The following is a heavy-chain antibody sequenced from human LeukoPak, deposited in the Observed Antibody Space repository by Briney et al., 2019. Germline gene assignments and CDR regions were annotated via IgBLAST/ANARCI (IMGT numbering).Heavy chain of an antibody. CDR3: ARGRGYTGYNLNYGSRGRVFLFDY. V-gene: IGHV4-59*01. J-gene: IGHJ4*02. Sequence: PSETLSLTCTVSGGSISGYFCSWIRQSPGKGLEWIGYISYSRSTNYNPSLKSQVTMSVDTSNNHFSLKLSSVTAADTAVYSCARGRGYTGYNLNYGSRGRVFLFDYWGQGTLVTVSS. CDR1: GGSISGYF. CDR2: ISYSRST. D-gene: IGHD5-12*01.